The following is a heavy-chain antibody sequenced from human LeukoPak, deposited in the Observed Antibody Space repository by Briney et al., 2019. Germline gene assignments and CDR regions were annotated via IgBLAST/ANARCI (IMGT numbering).Heavy chain of an antibody. CDR2: ITSSGTYI. J-gene: IGHJ6*03. Sequence: TGGSLRLSCAASGFTFNNYNMNWVRQAPGRALEWVSSITSSGTYIFYADSVKGRFTISRDNAKNSLYLQMNSLGPEDTAVYYCARDPYSGNYGNYYYYYMDVWGKGTTVTISS. CDR3: ARDPYSGNYGNYYYYYMDV. D-gene: IGHD1-26*01. V-gene: IGHV3-21*01. CDR1: GFTFNNYN.